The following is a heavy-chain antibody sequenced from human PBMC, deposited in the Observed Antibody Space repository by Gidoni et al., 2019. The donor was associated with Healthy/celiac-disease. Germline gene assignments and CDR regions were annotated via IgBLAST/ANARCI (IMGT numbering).Heavy chain of an antibody. Sequence: QVQLQQWGAGLLKPSETLSLTCAVYGGSFSGYYWSWIRQPPGKGLEWIEEINHSGSTNYNPSLKSRVTISVDTSKNQFSLKLSSVTAADTAVYYCARGNRWLRLDYWGQGTLVTVSS. CDR2: INHSGST. J-gene: IGHJ4*02. D-gene: IGHD5-12*01. V-gene: IGHV4-34*01. CDR1: GGSFSGYY. CDR3: ARGNRWLRLDY.